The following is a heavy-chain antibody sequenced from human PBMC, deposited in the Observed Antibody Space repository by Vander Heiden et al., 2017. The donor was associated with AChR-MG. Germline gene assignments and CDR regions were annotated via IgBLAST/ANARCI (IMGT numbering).Heavy chain of an antibody. Sequence: EVQQAASGGGVVNPGGSLRPSCVDSGLTFSNYWMSWVRQTPGKGLEWVANINRDGTLKHYVDSVKGRFTISRDNTKNSLYLQMHSLRAEDTAVYHCTRDTQGARLYSVHVWGNGTTVTVSS. CDR1: GLTFSNYW. J-gene: IGHJ6*04. V-gene: IGHV3-7*01. CDR2: INRDGTLK. D-gene: IGHD1-26*01. CDR3: TRDTQGARLYSVHV.